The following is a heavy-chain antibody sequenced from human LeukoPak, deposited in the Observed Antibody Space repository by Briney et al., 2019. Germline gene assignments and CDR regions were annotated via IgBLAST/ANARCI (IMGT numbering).Heavy chain of an antibody. CDR1: GGTFSSYA. CDR2: IIPIFGTA. CDR3: ARDAGATFNWFDP. Sequence: SVKVSCKASGGTFSSYAISWVRQAPGQGLEWMGGIIPIFGTANYAQKFQGRVTITADESTSTAYMELSSLRSDDTAVYYCARDAGATFNWFDPWGQGTLVTVSS. D-gene: IGHD1-26*01. V-gene: IGHV1-69*13. J-gene: IGHJ5*02.